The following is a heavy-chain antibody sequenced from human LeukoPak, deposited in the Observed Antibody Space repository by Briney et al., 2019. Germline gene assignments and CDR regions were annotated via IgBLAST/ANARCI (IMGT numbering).Heavy chain of an antibody. J-gene: IGHJ2*01. Sequence: GGSLRLSCAASGFTFSSYSMNWVRQAPGQGLEWVSSISSSSSYIYYADSVKGRFTISRDNAKNSLYLQMNSLRAEDTAVYYCARDRGSGYDRDWYFDLWGRGTLVTVSS. CDR3: ARDRGSGYDRDWYFDL. V-gene: IGHV3-21*01. D-gene: IGHD5-12*01. CDR2: ISSSSSYI. CDR1: GFTFSSYS.